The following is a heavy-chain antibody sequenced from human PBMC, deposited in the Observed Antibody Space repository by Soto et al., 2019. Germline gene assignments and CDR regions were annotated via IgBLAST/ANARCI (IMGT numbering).Heavy chain of an antibody. CDR1: GASISSDTSY. Sequence: QVQLRESGPGLVKPSETLSLTCTVSGASISSDTSYWGWIRQPPGEGLEWIGTIYYTGTTYYNPSLKSRVTISVDASKNQFSLKLNSVTAADTAVYYCARGLPLLYPWGHGALVTVSS. V-gene: IGHV4-39*01. CDR3: ARGLPLLYP. CDR2: IYYTGTT. J-gene: IGHJ5*02. D-gene: IGHD3-10*01.